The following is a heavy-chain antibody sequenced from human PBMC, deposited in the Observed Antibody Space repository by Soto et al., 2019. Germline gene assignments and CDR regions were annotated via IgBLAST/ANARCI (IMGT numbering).Heavy chain of an antibody. D-gene: IGHD6-13*01. CDR2: INPNGGRA. Sequence: QVQLVQSGAEVKNPGASVKVSSKSSGYTFTSYYLHWVRQAPGQGLEWMGVINPNGGRATYAQTFQGRVTMTSDTSSNTVYMELGSLISEDMAVYYCARAAAPGSGRRVDVWGQGTTVIVSS. V-gene: IGHV1-46*01. CDR3: ARAAAPGSGRRVDV. CDR1: GYTFTSYY. J-gene: IGHJ6*02.